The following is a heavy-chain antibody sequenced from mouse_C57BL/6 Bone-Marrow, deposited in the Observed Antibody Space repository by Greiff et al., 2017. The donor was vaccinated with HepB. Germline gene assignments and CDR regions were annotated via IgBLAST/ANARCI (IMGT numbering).Heavy chain of an antibody. D-gene: IGHD4-1*02. CDR3: ARQLLFAY. V-gene: IGHV7-3*01. J-gene: IGHJ3*01. CDR2: IRNKANGYTT. CDR1: GFTFTDYY. Sequence: EVKVIESGGGLVQPGGSLSLSCAASGFTFTDYYMSWVRQPPGKALEWLGFIRNKANGYTTEYSASVKGRFTISRDNSQSILYLQMNALRAEDSATYYCARQLLFAYWGQGTLVTVSA.